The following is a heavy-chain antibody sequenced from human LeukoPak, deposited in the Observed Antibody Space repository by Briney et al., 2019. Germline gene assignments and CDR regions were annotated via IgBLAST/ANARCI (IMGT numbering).Heavy chain of an antibody. CDR2: INAGNGNT. V-gene: IGHV1-3*01. J-gene: IGHJ4*02. D-gene: IGHD3-22*01. CDR1: GYTFTSYA. CDR3: ATGGDGYYQFDY. Sequence: ASVKVSCKASGYTFTSYAMHWVRQAPGQRLEWMGWINAGNGNTKYSQKFQGRVTITRDTSASTAYMELSSLRSEDTAVYYCATGGDGYYQFDYWGQGTLVTASS.